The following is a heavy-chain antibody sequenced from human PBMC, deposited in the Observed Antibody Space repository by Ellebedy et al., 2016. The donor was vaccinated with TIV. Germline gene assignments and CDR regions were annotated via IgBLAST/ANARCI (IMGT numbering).Heavy chain of an antibody. CDR1: GGSISSYY. J-gene: IGHJ6*02. Sequence: SETLSLXCTVSGGSISSYYWSWIRQPPGKGLEWIGYIYYSGSTNYNPSLKSRVTISVDTSKNQFSLKLSSVTAADTAVYYCARGRGLAAAYYYYYGMDVWGQGTTVTVSS. V-gene: IGHV4-59*08. CDR3: ARGRGLAAAYYYYYGMDV. CDR2: IYYSGST. D-gene: IGHD6-13*01.